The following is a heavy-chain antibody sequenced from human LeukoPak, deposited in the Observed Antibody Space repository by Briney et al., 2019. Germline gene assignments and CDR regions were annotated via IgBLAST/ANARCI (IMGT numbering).Heavy chain of an antibody. CDR1: GFTFSSYA. CDR3: AKDRPDDASRYCSSTXCYXWXXGATS. V-gene: IGHV3-23*01. D-gene: IGHD2-2*01. CDR2: ISGSGGST. Sequence: GGSLRLSCAASGFTFSSYAMSWVRQAPGKGLEWVSAISGSGGSTYYADSVKGRFTISRDNSKNTLYLQMNSLRAEDTAVYYCAKDRPDDASRYCSSTXCYXWXXGATSWGQGTXVTVSS. J-gene: IGHJ5*02.